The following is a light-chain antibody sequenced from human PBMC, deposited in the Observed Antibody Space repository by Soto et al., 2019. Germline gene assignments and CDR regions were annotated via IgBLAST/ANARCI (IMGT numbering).Light chain of an antibody. CDR3: QQYGSSRT. J-gene: IGKJ1*01. CDR2: GAS. V-gene: IGKV3-20*01. Sequence: EIVLTQSPGTLSLSPGERATLSCRASQSVSSSSLAWYQQKPGQAPRLLIYGASSRATGIPDRFSGSGSGTDFPITISLLETEDCAVYYCQQYGSSRTFGQGTKVEIK. CDR1: QSVSSSS.